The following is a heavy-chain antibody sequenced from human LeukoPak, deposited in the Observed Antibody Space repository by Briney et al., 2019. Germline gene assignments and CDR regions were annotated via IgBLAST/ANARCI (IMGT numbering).Heavy chain of an antibody. J-gene: IGHJ5*02. CDR3: ARVLDYGDYGPFDP. D-gene: IGHD4-17*01. CDR1: GFTVSSNY. V-gene: IGHV3-53*01. Sequence: GGSLRLSCAASGFTVSSNYMSWVRQAPGKGLEWVSVIYSGGSTYYADSVKGRFTISRDNSKNTLYLQMNSLRAEDTAVYYCARVLDYGDYGPFDPWGQGTLVTVS. CDR2: IYSGGST.